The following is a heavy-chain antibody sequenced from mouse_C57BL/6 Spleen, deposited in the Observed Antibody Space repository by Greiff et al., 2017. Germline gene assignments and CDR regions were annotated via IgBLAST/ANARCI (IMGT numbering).Heavy chain of an antibody. D-gene: IGHD1-1*01. CDR2: INPNNGGT. CDR3: ARFPWYGSSYWYFDV. V-gene: IGHV1-22*01. Sequence: EVQLQQSGPELVKPGASVKMSCKASGYTFTDYNMHWVKQSHGKSLEWIGYINPNNGGTSYNQKFKGKATLTVNKSSSTAYMELRSLTSEDSAVYYCARFPWYGSSYWYFDVWGTGTTVTVSS. CDR1: GYTFTDYN. J-gene: IGHJ1*03.